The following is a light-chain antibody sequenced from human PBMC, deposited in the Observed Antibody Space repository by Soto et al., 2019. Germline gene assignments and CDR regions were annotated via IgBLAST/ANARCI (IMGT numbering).Light chain of an antibody. Sequence: DIHMTQSPSSLSASVGDRVTITCQASRDIKTYLNWYHQKPGAAPRVMIYDASNLETGVPSRFTGSGSGTDFTFTISSLQPEDIGTYYCQQYENVPPTFGQGTRLEIK. CDR3: QQYENVPPT. J-gene: IGKJ5*01. V-gene: IGKV1-33*01. CDR2: DAS. CDR1: RDIKTY.